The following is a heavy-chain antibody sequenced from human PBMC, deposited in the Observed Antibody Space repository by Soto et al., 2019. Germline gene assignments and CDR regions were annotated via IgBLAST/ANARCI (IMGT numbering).Heavy chain of an antibody. V-gene: IGHV4-59*02. Sequence: QVQLQESGPGLVKPSETLSLTCSVSVGSVNDYYWGWVRQPPGKGLECFGFVYYIGSTNYNPTLMSRVNISVDTSKNQFSLKLRSVNAADTAVYYCARGAKYYYYHGIDVWGQGTTVTVS. CDR2: VYYIGST. D-gene: IGHD1-26*01. CDR3: ARGAKYYYYHGIDV. J-gene: IGHJ6*02. CDR1: VGSVNDYY.